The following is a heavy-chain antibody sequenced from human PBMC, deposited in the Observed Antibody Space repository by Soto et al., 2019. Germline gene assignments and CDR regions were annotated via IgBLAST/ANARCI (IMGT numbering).Heavy chain of an antibody. J-gene: IGHJ5*02. CDR2: IYYSGTT. CDR3: ARRTYSSSPFDP. CDR1: GGSINRSGYY. D-gene: IGHD6-13*01. Sequence: SETLSLTCTVSGGSINRSGYYWGWIRQPPGKGLEWIGSIYYSGTTYYNPSLKSRVTISVDTSKNQFSLNLSSVTAADTAVYHCARRTYSSSPFDPWGQGTLVTVSS. V-gene: IGHV4-39*01.